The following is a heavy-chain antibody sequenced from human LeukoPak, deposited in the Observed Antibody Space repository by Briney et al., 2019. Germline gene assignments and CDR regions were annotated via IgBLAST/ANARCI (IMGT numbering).Heavy chain of an antibody. D-gene: IGHD5-12*01. CDR3: ARYSGYYYYYYGMDV. CDR2: IYYSGST. V-gene: IGHV4-31*03. CDR1: GGSISSGGYY. Sequence: SETLSLTCTVSGGSISSGGYYWSWIRQHPGKGLEWIGYIYYSGSTYYNPSLKSRVTISVDTSKNQFSLKLSSMTAADTAVYYCARYSGYYYYYYGMDVWGQGTTVTVSS. J-gene: IGHJ6*02.